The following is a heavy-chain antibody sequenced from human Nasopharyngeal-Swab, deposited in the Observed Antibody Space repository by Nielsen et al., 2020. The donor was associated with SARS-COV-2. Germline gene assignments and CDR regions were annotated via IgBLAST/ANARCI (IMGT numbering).Heavy chain of an antibody. V-gene: IGHV3-23*01. CDR3: ARGSISAAGTQDF. D-gene: IGHD6-13*01. CDR2: ISGSGGST. CDR1: GFTFSSYA. J-gene: IGHJ4*02. Sequence: GESLKISCAASGFTFSSYAMSWVRQAPGKGLEWVSAISGSGGSTYYADSVKGRFTISRDNSKNTLYLQMNSLRAEDTAVYYCARGSISAAGTQDFWGQGTLVTVSS.